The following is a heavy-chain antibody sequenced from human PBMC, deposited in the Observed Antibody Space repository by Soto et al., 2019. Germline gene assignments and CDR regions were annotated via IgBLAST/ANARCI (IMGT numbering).Heavy chain of an antibody. Sequence: SVKVSCKASGGTLSSYGISWVRQAPGQGLEWMGGIIPIFGTGKYAEKFQGRVTIIADESTSTAYMELSSLRSEDTAVYFCARERPGIAVAGTSYTYGLDVWGQGTTVTVSS. V-gene: IGHV1-69*13. CDR3: ARERPGIAVAGTSYTYGLDV. CDR1: GGTLSSYG. J-gene: IGHJ6*02. CDR2: IIPIFGTG. D-gene: IGHD6-19*01.